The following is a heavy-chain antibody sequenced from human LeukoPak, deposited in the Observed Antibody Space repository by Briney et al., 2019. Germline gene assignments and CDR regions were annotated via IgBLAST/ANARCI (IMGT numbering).Heavy chain of an antibody. CDR3: ARDGFGTGSN. Sequence: GGSLRLSCAASGFTFSSYSMDWVRQAPGKGLEWVANIKQDGSEKNYVDSVKGRFIISRDNAKNSLYLQMNTLRADDTAVYYCARDGFGTGSNWGQGTLVTVSS. CDR2: IKQDGSEK. D-gene: IGHD3-16*01. V-gene: IGHV3-7*03. J-gene: IGHJ4*02. CDR1: GFTFSSYS.